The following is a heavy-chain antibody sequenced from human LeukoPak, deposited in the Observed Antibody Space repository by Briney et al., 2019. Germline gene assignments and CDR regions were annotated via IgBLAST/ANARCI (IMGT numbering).Heavy chain of an antibody. CDR2: IRYDGSNK. CDR1: GFTFSSYG. D-gene: IGHD2-2*01. CDR3: ARENHWGYCSSTSCYYRYFDL. J-gene: IGHJ2*01. V-gene: IGHV3-30*02. Sequence: GGSLRLSCAASGFTFSSYGMHWVRQAPGKGLEWVAFIRYDGSNKYYADSVKGRFTISRDNSKNTLYLQMNSLRAEDTAVYYCARENHWGYCSSTSCYYRYFDLWGRGTLVTVSS.